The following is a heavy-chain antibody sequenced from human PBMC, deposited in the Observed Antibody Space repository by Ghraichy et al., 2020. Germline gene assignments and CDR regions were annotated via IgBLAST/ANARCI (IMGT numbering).Heavy chain of an antibody. Sequence: SETLSLTCNVSGDSITTNYWSWIRQPAGKGLEWIGRFYTSGNTNYNPSLKSRVALSVDTSKNQFSLKLTSVTAADTAVYYCTKASPSHSSGWSDRGMDVWGPGTTVIVS. J-gene: IGHJ6*02. CDR2: FYTSGNT. CDR1: GDSITTNY. V-gene: IGHV4-4*07. D-gene: IGHD6-19*01. CDR3: TKASPSHSSGWSDRGMDV.